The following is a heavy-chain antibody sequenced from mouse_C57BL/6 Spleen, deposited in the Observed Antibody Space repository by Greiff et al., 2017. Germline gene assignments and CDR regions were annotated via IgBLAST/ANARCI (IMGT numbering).Heavy chain of an antibody. D-gene: IGHD2-3*01. CDR3: ARHGDDGYYGGIAY. Sequence: EVQGVESGGGLVQPGGSLKLSCAASGFTFSDYYMYWVRQTPEKRLEWVAYISNGGGSTYYPDTVKGRFTISRDNAKNTLYLQMSRLKSEDTAMYYCARHGDDGYYGGIAYWGQGTLVTVSA. CDR1: GFTFSDYY. CDR2: ISNGGGST. V-gene: IGHV5-12*01. J-gene: IGHJ3*01.